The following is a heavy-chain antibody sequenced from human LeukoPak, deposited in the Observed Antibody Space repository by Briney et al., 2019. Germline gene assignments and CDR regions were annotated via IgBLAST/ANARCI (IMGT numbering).Heavy chain of an antibody. J-gene: IGHJ4*02. CDR3: AKGSGSYASGFDY. Sequence: PGESPRLSCEASGFTFSNYGMHWVRQAPGKGLDWVAFIRYDGSSEYYGDSVKGRFTISRDNSKNTLYLQMDSLRAEDTAVYYCAKGSGSYASGFDYWGQGTLVTVSS. CDR2: IRYDGSSE. CDR1: GFTFSNYG. V-gene: IGHV3-30*02. D-gene: IGHD1-26*01.